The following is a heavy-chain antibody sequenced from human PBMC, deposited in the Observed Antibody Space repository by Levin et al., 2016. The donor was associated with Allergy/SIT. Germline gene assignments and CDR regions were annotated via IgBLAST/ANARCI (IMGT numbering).Heavy chain of an antibody. Sequence: ASVKVSCKASGYTFTSYGISWVRQAPGQGLEWMGIINPSGGSTSYAQKFRGRVTMTRDTSTSTVYMELSSLRSEDTAVYYCARVSSLGANWFDPWGQGTLVTVSS. CDR3: ARVSSLGANWFDP. J-gene: IGHJ5*02. V-gene: IGHV1-46*01. CDR1: GYTFTSYG. CDR2: INPSGGST.